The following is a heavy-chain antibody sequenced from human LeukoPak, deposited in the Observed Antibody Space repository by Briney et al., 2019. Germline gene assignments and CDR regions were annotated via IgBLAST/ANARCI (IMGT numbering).Heavy chain of an antibody. J-gene: IGHJ4*02. CDR3: ARAHDYSYGYYFDY. CDR1: GVSISSYY. V-gene: IGHV4-59*01. CDR2: ISYSGST. Sequence: SETLSLTCTVSGVSISSYYWSWIRQPPGKGLEWVGYISYSGSTSYNPSLKSRVTISVDTSKNQFSLKLSSVTAADPAVYYCARAHDYSYGYYFDYWGQGTLVTVSS. D-gene: IGHD5-18*01.